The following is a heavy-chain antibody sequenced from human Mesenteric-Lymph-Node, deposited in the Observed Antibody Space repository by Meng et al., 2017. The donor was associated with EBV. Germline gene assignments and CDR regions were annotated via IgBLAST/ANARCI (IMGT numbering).Heavy chain of an antibody. CDR2: INHSGST. D-gene: IGHD6-13*01. CDR1: GGSFSGYY. CDR3: ARKEQQLVHYFDY. Sequence: QGQRPQGGAGLLKPSETLSLTCAVYGGSFSGYYWSWIRQPPGKGLEWIGEINHSGSTNYNPSLKSRVTISVDTSKNQFSLKLSSVTAADTAVYYCARKEQQLVHYFDYWGQGTLVTVSS. V-gene: IGHV4-34*01. J-gene: IGHJ4*02.